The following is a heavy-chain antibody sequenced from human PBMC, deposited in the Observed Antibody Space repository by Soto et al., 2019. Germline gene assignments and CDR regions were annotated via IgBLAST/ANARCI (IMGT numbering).Heavy chain of an antibody. Sequence: GESLKISCKGSGYSFTSYWIGWVRQMPGKGLEWMGNIYPGDSDTRYSPSFQGQVTISADKSISTAYLQWSSLKASDTAIYYCATQLRYSGYEYYFDYRGQGTLVTVPS. CDR3: ATQLRYSGYEYYFDY. V-gene: IGHV5-51*01. CDR2: IYPGDSDT. J-gene: IGHJ4*02. CDR1: GYSFTSYW. D-gene: IGHD5-12*01.